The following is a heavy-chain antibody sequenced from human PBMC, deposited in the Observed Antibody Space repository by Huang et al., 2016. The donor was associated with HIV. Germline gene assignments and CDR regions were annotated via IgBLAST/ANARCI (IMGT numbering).Heavy chain of an antibody. Sequence: QVQLHQWGAGLLKPSETLSLTCAVYGGSFSGYYWSWIRQPPGKGREWIGEITHSGSTNYNPSLKSRVTISEETSENQFSLKLSSVTAADTAVYYCARAPHYGSGSYYYWGQGTLVTVSS. J-gene: IGHJ4*02. CDR2: ITHSGST. V-gene: IGHV4-34*01. CDR1: GGSFSGYY. D-gene: IGHD3-10*01. CDR3: ARAPHYGSGSYYY.